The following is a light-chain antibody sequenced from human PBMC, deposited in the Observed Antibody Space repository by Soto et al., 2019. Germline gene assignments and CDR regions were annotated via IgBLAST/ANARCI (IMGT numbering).Light chain of an antibody. J-gene: IGLJ1*01. CDR2: DVS. V-gene: IGLV2-14*01. Sequence: QSVLTQPASVSGSPGQSITISCTGTSSDVGGYNYVSWYQQHPGKAPIFMIYDVSNRPSGVSNRFSGSKSGNTASLTISGLQAEDEADYYCSSYTTSNTRQIVFGTGTKLTVL. CDR1: SSDVGGYNY. CDR3: SSYTTSNTRQIV.